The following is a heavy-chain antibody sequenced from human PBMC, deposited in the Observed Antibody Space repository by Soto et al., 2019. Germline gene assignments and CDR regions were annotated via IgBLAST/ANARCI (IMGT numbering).Heavy chain of an antibody. J-gene: IGHJ4*02. Sequence: EVQLLESGGGLVQPGGSLRLSCAASGFTFSSYAMSWVRQAPGKGLEWVSAISGSGGSTYYADSVKGRFTISRDNSKNTLYLQMNSLRAEDTAVYYCAKEGLVVVVAATIDYFDYWGQGTLVTVSS. D-gene: IGHD2-15*01. V-gene: IGHV3-23*01. CDR3: AKEGLVVVVAATIDYFDY. CDR2: ISGSGGST. CDR1: GFTFSSYA.